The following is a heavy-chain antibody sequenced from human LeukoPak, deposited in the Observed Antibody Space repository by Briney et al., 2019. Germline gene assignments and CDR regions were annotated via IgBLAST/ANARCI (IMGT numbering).Heavy chain of an antibody. CDR3: AKAAYCGGDCYWQAWGPYYYYMDV. D-gene: IGHD2-21*01. V-gene: IGHV3-30*02. CDR2: IRYDGSNK. CDR1: GFTFSSYG. J-gene: IGHJ6*03. Sequence: PGGSLRLSCAASGFTFSSYGMHWLRQAPGKGLEWVAFIRYDGSNKYYADSVKGRFTISRDNSKNTLYLQMNSLRAEDTAVYYCAKAAYCGGDCYWQAWGPYYYYMDVWGKGTTVTVSS.